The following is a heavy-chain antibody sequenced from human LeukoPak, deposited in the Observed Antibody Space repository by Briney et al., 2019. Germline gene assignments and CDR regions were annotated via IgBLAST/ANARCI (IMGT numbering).Heavy chain of an antibody. CDR3: ARVDGYSGYDKRTDFDY. Sequence: ASVKVSCKASGYTFTGYYMHWVRQAPGQGLEWMGRINPNSGGTNYAQKFQGRVTMTRDTSISTAYMELSRLRSDDTAVYYCARVDGYSGYDKRTDFDYWGQGTLVTVSS. CDR1: GYTFTGYY. V-gene: IGHV1-2*06. J-gene: IGHJ4*02. D-gene: IGHD5-12*01. CDR2: INPNSGGT.